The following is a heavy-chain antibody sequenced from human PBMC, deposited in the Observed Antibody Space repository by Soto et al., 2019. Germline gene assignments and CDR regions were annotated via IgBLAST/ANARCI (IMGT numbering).Heavy chain of an antibody. CDR2: ISSSSSYI. D-gene: IGHD3-22*01. J-gene: IGHJ4*02. V-gene: IGHV3-21*01. CDR1: GFTFSSYS. Sequence: EVQLVESGGGLVKPGGSLRLSCAASGFTFSSYSMNWVRQAPGKGLEWVSSISSSSSYIYYPDSVKGRFTISRDNAKNSLYLQMNSLRAEDTAVYYCARDGPAYYYDSSPVDYWGQGTLVTVSS. CDR3: ARDGPAYYYDSSPVDY.